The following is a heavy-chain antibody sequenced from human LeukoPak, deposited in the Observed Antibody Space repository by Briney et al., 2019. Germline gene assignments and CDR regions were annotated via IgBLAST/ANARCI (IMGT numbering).Heavy chain of an antibody. CDR1: GFTVSSNY. V-gene: IGHV3-66*01. J-gene: IGHJ3*02. Sequence: EGSLRLSCAASGFTVSSNYMSWVRQAPGKGLEWVSVIYSGGSTYYADSVKGRFTISRDNSKNTLYLQMNSLRAEDTAVYYCARGGGIAYCGGDCYLGLAFDIWGQGTMVTVSS. CDR3: ARGGGIAYCGGDCYLGLAFDI. CDR2: IYSGGST. D-gene: IGHD2-21*02.